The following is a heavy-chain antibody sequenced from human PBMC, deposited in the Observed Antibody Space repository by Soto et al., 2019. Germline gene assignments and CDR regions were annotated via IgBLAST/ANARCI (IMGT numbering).Heavy chain of an antibody. J-gene: IGHJ5*02. V-gene: IGHV1-2*02. CDR3: ARKHYVEYIRWSLHP. CDR2: INPKSGDA. Sequence: QVQLVQSGAEVKKPGASVKVSCEASGYTFTDNHIHWLRRTPGQGLEWMRWINPKSGDANYAQKFQGRVTMTRDASINLAYMEVTRLTSDDTAIYVCARKHYVEYIRWSLHPWGQGTLVTVSS. CDR1: GYTFTDNH. D-gene: IGHD4-17*01.